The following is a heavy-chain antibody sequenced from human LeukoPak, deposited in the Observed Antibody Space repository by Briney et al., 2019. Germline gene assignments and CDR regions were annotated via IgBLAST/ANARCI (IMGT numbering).Heavy chain of an antibody. J-gene: IGHJ6*03. CDR2: ISSSSSTI. CDR1: GFTFSIYS. CDR3: ARAPGGWYYYYYMDV. V-gene: IGHV3-48*01. Sequence: GGPLRLPCAASGFTFSIYSMNWVRQAPGKGREGVSYISSSSSTIYYADSVKGRFTISRDNAKNSLYLQMNSLRAEDTAVYYCARAPGGWYYYYYMDVWGKGTTVTISS. D-gene: IGHD2-15*01.